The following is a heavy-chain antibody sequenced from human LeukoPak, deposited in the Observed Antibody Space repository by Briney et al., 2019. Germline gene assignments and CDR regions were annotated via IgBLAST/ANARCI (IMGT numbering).Heavy chain of an antibody. Sequence: GGSLRLSCAASGFTFSSYDIHWVRPATGKGLEWVSGIGTAGEIYYPGSVKGRFTISRENAKNSLYLQMNSLRAGDTAVYYCARAAYSSTWYSRYFDLWGRGTLVTASS. CDR1: GFTFSSYD. J-gene: IGHJ2*01. CDR3: ARAAYSSTWYSRYFDL. D-gene: IGHD6-13*01. V-gene: IGHV3-13*01. CDR2: IGTAGEI.